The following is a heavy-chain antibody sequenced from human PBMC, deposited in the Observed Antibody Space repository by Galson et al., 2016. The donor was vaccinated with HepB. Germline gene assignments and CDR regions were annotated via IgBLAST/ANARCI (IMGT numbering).Heavy chain of an antibody. V-gene: IGHV3-74*01. J-gene: IGHJ4*02. D-gene: IGHD2-2*01. CDR2: ISTDGSSA. CDR3: ARAPPLPATVGGYDY. Sequence: SLRLSCAASGFSLSSYWMHWVRQAPGKGLVWVSRISTDGSSATYADSVKGRFTISRDNAKKTLYLEMNSQRAEDTAVYYRARAPPLPATVGGYDYWGQGTLVTVSS. CDR1: GFSLSSYW.